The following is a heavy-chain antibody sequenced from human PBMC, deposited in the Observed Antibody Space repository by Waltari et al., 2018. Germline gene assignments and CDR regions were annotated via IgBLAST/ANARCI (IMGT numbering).Heavy chain of an antibody. Sequence: QSPGHGVQWRGISNPSGGRTSDEQRFQGRITLTSDTSTSTVYMELSSLRSDDTAVYYCARADYGSGTYFNPPYFDYWGQGTLVTVSS. CDR3: ARADYGSGTYFNPPYFDY. J-gene: IGHJ4*02. D-gene: IGHD3-10*01. CDR2: SNPSGGRT. V-gene: IGHV1-46*01.